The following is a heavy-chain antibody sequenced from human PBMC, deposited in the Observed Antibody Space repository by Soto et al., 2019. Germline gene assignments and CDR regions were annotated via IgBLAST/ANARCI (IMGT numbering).Heavy chain of an antibody. D-gene: IGHD6-19*01. Sequence: GGCRGIKNKNWGWIRHPPGNGLEWIGSIHYSGRVYYNESLLGRVTILVDTSTNRFSLSLDSVTAADTAVYYCAIFFCIAVAGIQYW. J-gene: IGHJ4*01. V-gene: IGHV4-39*02. CDR2: IHYSGRV. CDR1: GGCRGIKNKN. CDR3: AIFFCIAVAGIQY.